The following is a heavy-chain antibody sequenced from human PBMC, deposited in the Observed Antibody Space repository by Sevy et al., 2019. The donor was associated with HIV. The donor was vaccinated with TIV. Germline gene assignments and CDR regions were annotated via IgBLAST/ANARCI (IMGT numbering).Heavy chain of an antibody. Sequence: SETLSLTCTVSRGSINSDHWNWIRQPPGKGLEWIGYVYYTGGTNYNPSLKNRVTISVDRTKNQFSLKLTSVTAADTAVYYSARRNDFDIWGHGTMVTVSS. CDR3: ARRNDFDI. CDR2: VYYTGGT. J-gene: IGHJ3*02. V-gene: IGHV4-59*08. CDR1: RGSINSDH.